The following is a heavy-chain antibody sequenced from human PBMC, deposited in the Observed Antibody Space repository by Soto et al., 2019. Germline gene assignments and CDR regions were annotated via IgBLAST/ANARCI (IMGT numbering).Heavy chain of an antibody. J-gene: IGHJ3*02. Sequence: SVKVSCKASGGTFSSYAISWVRQAPGQGLEWMGGIIPIFGTANYAQKFQGRVTITADESTSTAYMELSSLRSEGTAVYYCASGSSGYLNAFDIWGQGTMVTVSS. CDR3: ASGSSGYLNAFDI. CDR2: IIPIFGTA. D-gene: IGHD3-22*01. CDR1: GGTFSSYA. V-gene: IGHV1-69*13.